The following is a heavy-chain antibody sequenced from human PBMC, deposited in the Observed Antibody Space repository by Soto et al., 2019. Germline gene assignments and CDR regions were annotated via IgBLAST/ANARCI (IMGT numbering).Heavy chain of an antibody. J-gene: IGHJ3*02. CDR3: AREVATSFDI. Sequence: GWSLRLSCAASGFTFSSYAMSWVLQAPGKGLEWVSAISGSGGSTNYADSVKGRFTISRDSAKNTLYLQMNSLRAEATDVYYCAREVATSFDIWGQGTMVTVSS. CDR2: ISGSGGST. CDR1: GFTFSSYA. V-gene: IGHV3-23*01. D-gene: IGHD5-12*01.